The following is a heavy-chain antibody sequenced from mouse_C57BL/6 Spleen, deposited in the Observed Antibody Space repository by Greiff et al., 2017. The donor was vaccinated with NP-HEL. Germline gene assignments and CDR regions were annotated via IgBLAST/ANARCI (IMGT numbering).Heavy chain of an antibody. Sequence: EVQLQESGPGLVKPSQSLSLTCSVTGYSITSGYYWNWIRQFPGNKLEWMGYISYDGSNNYNPSLKNRISITRDTSKNQFFLKLNSVTTEDTATYYCARGGDYDVGAMDYWGQGTSVTVSS. D-gene: IGHD2-4*01. J-gene: IGHJ4*01. CDR2: ISYDGSN. V-gene: IGHV3-6*01. CDR3: ARGGDYDVGAMDY. CDR1: GYSITSGYY.